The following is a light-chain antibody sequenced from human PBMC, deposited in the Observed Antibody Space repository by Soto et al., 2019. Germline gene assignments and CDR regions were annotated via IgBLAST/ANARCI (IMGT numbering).Light chain of an antibody. V-gene: IGKV3-15*01. CDR3: QQYNEWPLT. CDR2: DAS. Sequence: EIVLTQSPGTLSLSPGGRATLSCRARRSVSSNLAWYQQKPGQAPRLLIYDASIRATGIPARFSGSGSGTEFTLTISSLQSEDSAVYYCQQYNEWPLTFGGGTKVDIK. CDR1: RSVSSN. J-gene: IGKJ4*01.